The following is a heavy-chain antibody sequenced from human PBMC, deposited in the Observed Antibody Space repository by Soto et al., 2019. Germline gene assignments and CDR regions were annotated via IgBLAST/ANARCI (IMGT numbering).Heavy chain of an antibody. CDR1: GFTFSSYG. Sequence: GGSLRLSCAASGFTFSSYGMHWVRQAPGKGLEWVAVISYDGSNKYYADSVKGRFTISRDNAKNSLYLQMDSLRTEDTAVYYCAQARGWLKDKLDHWGQGALVTVSS. D-gene: IGHD6-19*01. CDR2: ISYDGSNK. CDR3: AQARGWLKDKLDH. J-gene: IGHJ4*02. V-gene: IGHV3-30*18.